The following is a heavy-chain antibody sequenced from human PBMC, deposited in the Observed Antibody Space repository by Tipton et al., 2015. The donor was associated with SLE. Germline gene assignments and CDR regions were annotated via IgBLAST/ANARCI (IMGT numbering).Heavy chain of an antibody. CDR2: ISYDGSNK. D-gene: IGHD2-2*01. Sequence: SLRLSCAASGFTFSSYTMHWVRQAQGKGMEWGAVISYDGSNKYYADSVKGRFTITRDNSTNTRYLQRNSLRAEDTAVYYCAREEDQLLGGTIDYWGQGTLVTVSS. CDR3: AREEDQLLGGTIDY. CDR1: GFTFSSYT. J-gene: IGHJ4*02. V-gene: IGHV3-30*04.